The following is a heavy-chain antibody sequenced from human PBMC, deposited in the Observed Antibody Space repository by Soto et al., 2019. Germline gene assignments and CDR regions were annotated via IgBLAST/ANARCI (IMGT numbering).Heavy chain of an antibody. CDR3: ARAHRLRYFDWSPNYYYYYGMDV. V-gene: IGHV1-2*04. CDR2: INPNSGGT. Sequence: QVQLVQSGAEVKKPGASVKVSCKASGYTFTGYYMHWVRQAPGQGLEWMGWINPNSGGTNYAQKFQGWVTMTRDTSISTAYMERSRLRSDDTAVYYCARAHRLRYFDWSPNYYYYYGMDVWGQGTTVTVSS. CDR1: GYTFTGYY. J-gene: IGHJ6*02. D-gene: IGHD3-9*01.